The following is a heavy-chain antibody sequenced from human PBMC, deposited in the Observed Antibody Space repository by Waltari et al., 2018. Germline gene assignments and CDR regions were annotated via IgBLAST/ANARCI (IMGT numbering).Heavy chain of an antibody. Sequence: QVQLQESGPGLVKPSETLSLTCTVPGGSISSYYWSWIRQPPGKGLEWIGYIYYSGSTNYNPSLKSRVTISVDTSKNQFSLKLSSVTAADTAVYYCARGREKRGVVVAARPFDPWGQGTLVTVSS. J-gene: IGHJ5*02. D-gene: IGHD2-15*01. CDR2: IYYSGST. CDR1: GGSISSYY. V-gene: IGHV4-59*01. CDR3: ARGREKRGVVVAARPFDP.